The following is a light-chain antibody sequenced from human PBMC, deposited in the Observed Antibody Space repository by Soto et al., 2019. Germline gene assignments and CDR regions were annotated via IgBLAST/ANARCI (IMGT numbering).Light chain of an antibody. CDR2: YNN. Sequence: QSVLTQPPSASGTPGLRVTISCSGRSSNIGSNYVYWYQQLPGTAPKLLIYYNNQRPSGVPDRFSGSKSGTSASLAISGLRSEDEADYYCATWDDSLSGYVFGTGTKLTVL. J-gene: IGLJ1*01. CDR3: ATWDDSLSGYV. V-gene: IGLV1-47*02. CDR1: SSNIGSNY.